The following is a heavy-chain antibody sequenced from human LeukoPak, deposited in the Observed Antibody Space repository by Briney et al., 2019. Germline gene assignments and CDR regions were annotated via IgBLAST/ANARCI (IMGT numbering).Heavy chain of an antibody. CDR3: AKDIYYYDSSGLDY. J-gene: IGHJ4*02. Sequence: GGSLRLSCAASGFTFDDYAMHWVRQAPGKGLEWVSGISWNSGSIGYADSVKGRFTISRDNAKNSLYLQMNSLRAEDTALYYCAKDIYYYDSSGLDYWGQGTLVTVSS. V-gene: IGHV3-9*01. D-gene: IGHD3-22*01. CDR1: GFTFDDYA. CDR2: ISWNSGSI.